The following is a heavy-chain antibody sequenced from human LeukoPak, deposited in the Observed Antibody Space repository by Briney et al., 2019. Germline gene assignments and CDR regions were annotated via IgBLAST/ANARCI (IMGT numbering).Heavy chain of an antibody. CDR2: ISYDGRNK. J-gene: IGHJ5*02. V-gene: IGHV3-30*03. CDR3: ARKAAAGTGSWFDP. Sequence: PGRSLRLSCAASGFTFSSYGIHWVRQAPGKGLEWVAVISYDGRNKHYADSVKGRFTISRDYSKNTLYLQMNSLRAEDTAVYYCARKAAAGTGSWFDPWGQGTLVTVSS. CDR1: GFTFSSYG. D-gene: IGHD6-13*01.